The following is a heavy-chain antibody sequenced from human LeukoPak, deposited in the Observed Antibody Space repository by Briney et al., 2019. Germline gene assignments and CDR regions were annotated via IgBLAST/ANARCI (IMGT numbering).Heavy chain of an antibody. V-gene: IGHV1-8*01. CDR2: MNPNSGNT. Sequence: ASVKVSCKASGYTFTSYDINWVRQATGLGLEWMGWMNPNSGNTGYAQKFQGRVTMTRNTSISTAYMELSSLRSEDTAVYYCARDGGLRFLAGYMDVWGKGTTVTVSS. J-gene: IGHJ6*03. CDR1: GYTFTSYD. CDR3: ARDGGLRFLAGYMDV. D-gene: IGHD3-3*01.